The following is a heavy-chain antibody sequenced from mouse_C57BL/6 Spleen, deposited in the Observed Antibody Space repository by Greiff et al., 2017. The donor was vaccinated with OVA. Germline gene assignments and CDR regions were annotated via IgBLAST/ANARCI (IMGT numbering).Heavy chain of an antibody. CDR1: GFTFTDYY. J-gene: IGHJ2*01. V-gene: IGHV7-3*01. CDR2: IRNKANGYTT. CDR3: ARYGGDNLRQGYYFDY. Sequence: EVKLMESGGGLVQPGGSLSLSCAASGFTFTDYYMSWVRQPPGKALEWLGFIRNKANGYTTEYSASVKGRFTISRDNSQSILYLQMNALRAEDSATYYCARYGGDNLRQGYYFDYWGQGTTLTVSS. D-gene: IGHD2-12*01.